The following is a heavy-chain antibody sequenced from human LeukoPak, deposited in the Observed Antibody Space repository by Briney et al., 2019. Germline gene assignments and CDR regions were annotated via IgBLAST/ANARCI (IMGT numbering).Heavy chain of an antibody. J-gene: IGHJ4*02. CDR3: GRGSGAPDC. CDR2: IKQDGSEK. Sequence: GGSLRLSCAASGFTFSSYWMSWVRQAPGKGLEWVANIKQDGSEKYYVDSVKGRFTISRDNTKNSLYLQMNSLGVEDTAVYYCGRGSGAPDCWGQGTLVTVSS. V-gene: IGHV3-7*04. D-gene: IGHD2-21*01. CDR1: GFTFSSYW.